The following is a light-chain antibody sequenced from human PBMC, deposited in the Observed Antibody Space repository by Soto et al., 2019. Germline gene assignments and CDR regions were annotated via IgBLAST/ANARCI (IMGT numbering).Light chain of an antibody. V-gene: IGLV2-18*02. CDR3: SSFTSSTTVV. J-gene: IGLJ2*01. Sequence: QSALTQPPSVSGSPGQSVTISCTGTSSDVGGYNRVSWYQQPPGTAPKLMIYEVSNRPSGVPDRFSGSKSGNTASLTISGLQAEDEGDYYCSSFTSSTTVVFGGGTKVTVL. CDR1: SSDVGGYNR. CDR2: EVS.